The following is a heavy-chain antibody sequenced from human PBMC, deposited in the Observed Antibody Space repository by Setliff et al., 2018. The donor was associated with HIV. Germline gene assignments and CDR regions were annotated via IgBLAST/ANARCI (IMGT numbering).Heavy chain of an antibody. Sequence: SETLSLPCTVSGGSISSSSYYWGWIRQPPGKGLEWIGSIYYSGSAYYSPSLKSRVTISVDTSKNQFSLKLSSVTAADTAVYYCARHNTGYSYGYDYYYYYMDVWGKGTTVTVSS. CDR3: ARHNTGYSYGYDYYYYYMDV. CDR2: IYYSGSA. CDR1: GGSISSSSYY. J-gene: IGHJ6*03. D-gene: IGHD5-18*01. V-gene: IGHV4-39*01.